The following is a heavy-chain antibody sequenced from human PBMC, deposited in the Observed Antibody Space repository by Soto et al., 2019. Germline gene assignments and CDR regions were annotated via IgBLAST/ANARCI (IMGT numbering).Heavy chain of an antibody. CDR2: ISGSGGST. CDR1: GFTFSSYA. CDR3: ASAPWYCSSTSCYATFSYYYYGMDV. J-gene: IGHJ6*02. Sequence: GGSLRLSCAASGFTFSSYAMSWVRQAPGKGLEWVSAISGSGGSTYYADSVKGRFTISRDNSKNTLYLQMNSLRAEDTAVYYCASAPWYCSSTSCYATFSYYYYGMDVWGQGTTVTVSS. V-gene: IGHV3-23*01. D-gene: IGHD2-2*01.